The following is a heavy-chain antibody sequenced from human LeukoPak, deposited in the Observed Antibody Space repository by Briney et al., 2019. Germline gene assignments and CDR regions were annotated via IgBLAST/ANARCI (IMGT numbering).Heavy chain of an antibody. CDR2: IKSKTDGGTT. CDR3: TTDPMIGVLSWFDP. J-gene: IGHJ5*02. V-gene: IGHV3-15*01. D-gene: IGHD3-22*01. CDR1: GFTFSNAW. Sequence: GGSLRLSCAASGFTFSNAWMSWVRQAPGTRLEWVGRIKSKTDGGTTDYAAPVKGRFTISRDDSKSTLYLQMNSLKTEDTAVYYCTTDPMIGVLSWFDPWGQGTLVTVSS.